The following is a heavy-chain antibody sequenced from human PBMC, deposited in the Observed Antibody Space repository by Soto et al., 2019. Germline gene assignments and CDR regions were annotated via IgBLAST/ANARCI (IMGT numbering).Heavy chain of an antibody. CDR2: IGTAGDT. V-gene: IGHV3-13*04. J-gene: IGHJ5*02. Sequence: EVQLVESGGGLVQPGGSLRLSCAASGFTFSSYDMHWVRQATGKGLEWVSGIGTAGDTYYPGSEKGRFPISRENAKNSLYLQKNRQRAVDTAVYYCARGAPYSSGSPCFDPWGQGTLVTVSS. CDR1: GFTFSSYD. D-gene: IGHD6-19*01. CDR3: ARGAPYSSGSPCFDP.